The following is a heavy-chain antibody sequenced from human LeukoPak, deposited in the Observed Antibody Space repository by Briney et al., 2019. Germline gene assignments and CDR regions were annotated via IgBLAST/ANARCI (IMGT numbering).Heavy chain of an antibody. CDR3: ARVLFPGASGTCYAY. V-gene: IGHV3-7*04. D-gene: IGHD3-10*01. CDR1: GFTFSSYW. Sequence: PGGSLRLSCAASGFTFSSYWMGWVRQAPGKGLEWVANIKQDGSEKYYVDSVRGRFTISRDNAKNSLYLQMNSLRAEDTALYYCARVLFPGASGTCYAYWGQGTLVTVSS. J-gene: IGHJ4*02. CDR2: IKQDGSEK.